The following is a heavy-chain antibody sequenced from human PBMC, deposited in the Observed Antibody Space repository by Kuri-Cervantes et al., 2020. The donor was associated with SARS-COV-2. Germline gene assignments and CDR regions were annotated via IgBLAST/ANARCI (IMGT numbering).Heavy chain of an antibody. V-gene: IGHV4-38-2*01. D-gene: IGHD2-2*01. CDR1: GYSISSGYY. Sequence: GSLRLSCAVSGYSISSGYYWGWIRQPPGKGLEWIGSIYHSGSTYYNPSLKSRVTISVDTSKNQFPLKLSSVTAADTAVYYCARQGGIVVVPAALWGQGTLVTVSS. CDR2: IYHSGST. J-gene: IGHJ4*02. CDR3: ARQGGIVVVPAAL.